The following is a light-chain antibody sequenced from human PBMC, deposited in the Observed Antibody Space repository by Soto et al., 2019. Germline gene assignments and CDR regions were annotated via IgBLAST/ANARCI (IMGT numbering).Light chain of an antibody. Sequence: DIQMTQSPSTLSASVGDRVTITCRASQSVSPYLAWYQRQPGKAPKLLINKASSFESGFPSRFSGSVSGPEFSLTISSLQPDDLATYYCQQYTDYPLPFCGRTKVEIK. CDR2: KAS. CDR1: QSVSPY. CDR3: QQYTDYPLP. J-gene: IGKJ4*01. V-gene: IGKV1-5*03.